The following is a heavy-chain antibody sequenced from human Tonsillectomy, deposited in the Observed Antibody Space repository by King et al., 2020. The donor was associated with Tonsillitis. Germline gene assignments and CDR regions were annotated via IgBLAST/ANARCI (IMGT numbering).Heavy chain of an antibody. V-gene: IGHV3-23*04. J-gene: IGHJ4*02. CDR3: AKDGHSSGWYYFDY. CDR2: ISNSGGNT. D-gene: IGHD6-19*01. CDR1: GFTFSSYA. Sequence: VQLVESGGGLVQPGGSLRLSCAASGFTFSSYAMSWVRQAPGKGLEWVSGISNSGGNTYYADSVKGRFTISRDNSKNTLYLQMNSLRAGDTAAYYCAKDGHSSGWYYFDYWGQGTLVIVSS.